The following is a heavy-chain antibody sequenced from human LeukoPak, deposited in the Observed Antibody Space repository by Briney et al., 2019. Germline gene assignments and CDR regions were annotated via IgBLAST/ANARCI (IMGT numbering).Heavy chain of an antibody. Sequence: GASVKVSCKASGYIFTGYYMHWVRQVPGQGLEWMGGISAYNGNTNYAQKLQGRATMTTDTSTSTAYMELRGLRSDDTAVYYCARVSNTAMVTSYDYWGQGTLVTVSS. V-gene: IGHV1-18*04. CDR3: ARVSNTAMVTSYDY. J-gene: IGHJ4*02. CDR1: GYIFTGYY. CDR2: ISAYNGNT. D-gene: IGHD5-18*01.